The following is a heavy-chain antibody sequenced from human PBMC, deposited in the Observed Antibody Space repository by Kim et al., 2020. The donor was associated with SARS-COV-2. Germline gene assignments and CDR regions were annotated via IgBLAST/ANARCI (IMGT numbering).Heavy chain of an antibody. CDR2: INAGNGNT. Sequence: ASVKVSCKASGYTFTSYAMHWVRQAPGQRLEWMGWINAGNGNTKYSQKFHGRVTITRDTSASTAYMELSSLRSEDTAVYYCARGRKDFRGAIYYWGQGTLVTVSS. CDR1: GYTFTSYA. J-gene: IGHJ4*02. CDR3: ARGRKDFRGAIYY. V-gene: IGHV1-3*01. D-gene: IGHD3-10*01.